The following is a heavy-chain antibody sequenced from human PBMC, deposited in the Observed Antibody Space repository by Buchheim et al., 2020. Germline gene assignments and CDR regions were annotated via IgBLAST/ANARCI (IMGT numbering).Heavy chain of an antibody. CDR3: ARILEVDYYDSSGYYRGAFDI. V-gene: IGHV4-59*01. Sequence: QVQLQESGPGLVKPSETLSLTCTVSGGSISSYYWSWIRQPPGKGLEWIGYIYYSGSTNYNPSLKSRVTISVDTSKNPFSLKLSSVTAADTAVYYCARILEVDYYDSSGYYRGAFDIWGQGT. CDR1: GGSISSYY. CDR2: IYYSGST. D-gene: IGHD3-22*01. J-gene: IGHJ3*02.